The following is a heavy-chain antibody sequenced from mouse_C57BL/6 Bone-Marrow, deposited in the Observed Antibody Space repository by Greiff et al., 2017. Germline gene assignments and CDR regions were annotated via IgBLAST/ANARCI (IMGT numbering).Heavy chain of an antibody. CDR2: IDPEDGDT. CDR3: TIREGAMDY. J-gene: IGHJ4*01. Sequence: EVQLQQSGAELVRPGASVKLSCTASGFNIKDYYMHWVKPRPEQGLEWIGRIDPEDGDTEYAPKFQGKATMTADTSSNTAYLQLSSLTSEDTAVYYCTIREGAMDYWGQGTSVTVSS. CDR1: GFNIKDYY. V-gene: IGHV14-1*01.